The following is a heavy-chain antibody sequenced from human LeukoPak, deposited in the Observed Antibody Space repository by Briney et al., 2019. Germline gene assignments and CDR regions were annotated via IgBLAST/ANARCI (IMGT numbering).Heavy chain of an antibody. J-gene: IGHJ6*03. Sequence: SETLSLTCTVSGGSISSSSYYWGWIRQPPGKGLEWIGSIYYSGSTYYNPSLKSRVTISVDTSKNQFSLKLSSVTAADTAVYYCARRAIAGMDVWGKGTTVTVSS. V-gene: IGHV4-39*07. CDR2: IYYSGST. CDR1: GGSISSSSYY. CDR3: ARRAIAGMDV.